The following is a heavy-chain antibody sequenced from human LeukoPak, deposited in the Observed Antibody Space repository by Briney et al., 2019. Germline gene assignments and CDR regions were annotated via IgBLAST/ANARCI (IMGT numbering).Heavy chain of an antibody. CDR2: IWYDGSHT. D-gene: IGHD5-12*01. J-gene: IGHJ4*02. CDR3: VRDTAAADVDLDY. V-gene: IGHV3-33*01. Sequence: GGSLRLSCVAPGFTFSSHGMRWVRQAPGKGLEWVAVIWYDGSHTYYPDSVKGRFTISRDNSKKTLFLQMDSLRVDDTAVYYCVRDTAAADVDLDYWGQGSLVTVSS. CDR1: GFTFSSHG.